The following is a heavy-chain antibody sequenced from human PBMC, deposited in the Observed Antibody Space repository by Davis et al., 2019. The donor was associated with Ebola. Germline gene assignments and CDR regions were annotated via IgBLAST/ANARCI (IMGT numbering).Heavy chain of an antibody. J-gene: IGHJ4*02. CDR3: AREGSGIYFDY. D-gene: IGHD3-10*01. CDR1: GFTFGSYW. V-gene: IGHV3-74*01. CDR2: ITSDGNT. Sequence: GESLKISCVDSGFTFGSYWMHWVRQGPGKGLVWVSRITSDGNTAYADSVKGRFTISRDKAKKTLYLQMDSLTTDDTGVYYCAREGSGIYFDYWGQGALVTVSS.